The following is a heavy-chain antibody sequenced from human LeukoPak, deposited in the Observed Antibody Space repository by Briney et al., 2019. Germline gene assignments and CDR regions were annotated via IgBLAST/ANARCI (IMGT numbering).Heavy chain of an antibody. Sequence: GGSLRLSCAASGFTFSSYSMNWVRQAPGKGLEWVSSISSSSSYIYYADSVNGRFTISRDNAKNSLYLQMNSLRAEDTAVYYCARDREYSSSWAFDIWGQGTMVTVSS. CDR2: ISSSSSYI. J-gene: IGHJ3*02. CDR3: ARDREYSSSWAFDI. D-gene: IGHD6-6*01. V-gene: IGHV3-21*01. CDR1: GFTFSSYS.